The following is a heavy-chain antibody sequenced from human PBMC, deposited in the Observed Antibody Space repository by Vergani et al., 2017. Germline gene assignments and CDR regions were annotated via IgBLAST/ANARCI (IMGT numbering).Heavy chain of an antibody. J-gene: IGHJ4*02. CDR2: IYYSGST. V-gene: IGHV4-39*07. CDR1: GGSISSSSYY. D-gene: IGHD5-12*01. CDR3: ARVGYSGYNDY. Sequence: QLQLQESGPGLVKPSETLSLTCTVSGGSISSSSYYWGWIRQPPGKGLEWIGSIYYSGSTYYNPSLKSRVTISVDTSKNQFSLKLSSVTAADTAVYYCARVGYSGYNDYWGQGTLVTVSS.